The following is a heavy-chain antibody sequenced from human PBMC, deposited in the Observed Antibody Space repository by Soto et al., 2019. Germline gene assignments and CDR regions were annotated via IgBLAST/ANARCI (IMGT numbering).Heavy chain of an antibody. V-gene: IGHV4-4*02. J-gene: IGHJ6*03. D-gene: IGHD6-6*01. Sequence: QVQLQESGPGLVKPSGTLSLTCAVSSGSISSSNWWSWVRQPPGKGLEWIGEIYHSGSTNYNPSLKSRVTISVDKSKNQFPLKLSSVTAADTAVYYCARETSSSNFWDYYYYYMDVWGKGTTVTVSS. CDR2: IYHSGST. CDR1: SGSISSSNW. CDR3: ARETSSSNFWDYYYYYMDV.